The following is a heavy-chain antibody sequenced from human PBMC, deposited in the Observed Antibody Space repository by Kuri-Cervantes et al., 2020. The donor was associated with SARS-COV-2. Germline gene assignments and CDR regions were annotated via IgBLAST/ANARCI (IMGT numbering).Heavy chain of an antibody. V-gene: IGHV3-23*01. CDR1: GFTFNSYA. Sequence: GESLKISCAASGFTFNSYAMSWVRQAPGKGLEWVSGISGRGGSTYYADSVKGRFTISRDNSKNTLFLQMSSPRAEDTAVYYCAKDPRSSGWYDYWGQGTLVTVSS. CDR2: ISGRGGST. J-gene: IGHJ4*02. CDR3: AKDPRSSGWYDY. D-gene: IGHD6-19*01.